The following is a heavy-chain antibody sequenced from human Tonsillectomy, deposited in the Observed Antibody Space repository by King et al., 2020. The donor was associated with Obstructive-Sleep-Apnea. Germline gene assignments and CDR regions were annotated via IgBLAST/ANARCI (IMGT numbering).Heavy chain of an antibody. J-gene: IGHJ4*02. CDR2: VNSDGCFT. CDR3: AGAPVGGYYYLDF. D-gene: IGHD4-23*01. Sequence: VQLVESGGGLLQPGGSLRLSCAASGFTFSNYWMHWVRQSPGKGLVWVSRVNSDGCFTNYADSVKGRFTISRDNAKSTLYLQMNSLRAEDTAVYYCAGAPVGGYYYLDFWGQGTLVAVSS. V-gene: IGHV3-74*01. CDR1: GFTFSNYW.